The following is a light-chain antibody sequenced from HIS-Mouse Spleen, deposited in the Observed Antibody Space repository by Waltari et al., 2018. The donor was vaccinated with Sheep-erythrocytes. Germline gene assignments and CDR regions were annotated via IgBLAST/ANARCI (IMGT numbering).Light chain of an antibody. CDR3: QQYNNWPPGT. CDR2: GAS. J-gene: IGKJ2*02. V-gene: IGKV3-15*01. CDR1: QSVSNN. Sequence: EIVMTQSPATLSVSPGERATLSCRASQSVSNNLAWYQQKPGQAPRLLIYGASTRATGIPARFSGSGSVTEFTLTISSMQSEDFAVYYCQQYNNWPPGTFGQGTKLEIK.